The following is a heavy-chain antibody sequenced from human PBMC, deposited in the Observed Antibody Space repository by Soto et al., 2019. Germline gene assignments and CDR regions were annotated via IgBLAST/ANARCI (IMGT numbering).Heavy chain of an antibody. V-gene: IGHV4-31*03. CDR3: ARGRYFDWSAPKASYYYGMDV. CDR1: GGYISSGGYY. D-gene: IGHD3-9*01. J-gene: IGHJ6*02. CDR2: IYYSGST. Sequence: SETLSLTCTVSGGYISSGGYYWSWIRQHPGKGLEWIGYIYYSGSTYYNPSLKSRVTISVDTSKNQFSLKLSSVTAADTAVYYCARGRYFDWSAPKASYYYGMDVWGQGTTVTVSS.